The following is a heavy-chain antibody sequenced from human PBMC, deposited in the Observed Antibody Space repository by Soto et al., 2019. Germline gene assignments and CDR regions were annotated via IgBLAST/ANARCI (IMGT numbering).Heavy chain of an antibody. J-gene: IGHJ4*02. CDR1: GGSISSSNW. Sequence: SETLSLTCAVSGGSISSSNWWSWVRQPPGKGLEWIGEIYHSGSTNYNPSLKSRVTISVDKSKNQFSLKLSSVTAADTAVYYCARVNSSSSLIYYFDYWGQGTLVTVSS. D-gene: IGHD6-6*01. V-gene: IGHV4-4*02. CDR2: IYHSGST. CDR3: ARVNSSSSLIYYFDY.